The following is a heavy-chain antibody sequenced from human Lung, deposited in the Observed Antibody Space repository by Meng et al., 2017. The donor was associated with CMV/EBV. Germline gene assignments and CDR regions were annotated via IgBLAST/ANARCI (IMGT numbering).Heavy chain of an antibody. Sequence: GESLKISCAASGFTYSRYSMNWVRQAPGKGLEWVSSITSSSSYIYCADSVKGRFTTSRDNARNSLYLQMTSLRAEDTAVYYCARDSGAYYDSSVFHFGGQGTLVTVSS. CDR2: ITSSSSYI. CDR1: GFTYSRYS. CDR3: ARDSGAYYDSSVFHF. D-gene: IGHD3-22*01. V-gene: IGHV3-21*01. J-gene: IGHJ4*02.